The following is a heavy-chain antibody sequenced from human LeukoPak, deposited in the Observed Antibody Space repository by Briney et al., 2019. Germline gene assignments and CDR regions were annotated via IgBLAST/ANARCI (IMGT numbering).Heavy chain of an antibody. CDR3: ARSRATITLFDP. J-gene: IGHJ5*02. V-gene: IGHV1-2*02. Sequence: ASVKVSCKASGYTFTGYYMHWVRQAPGQGLEWMGWINPNSGGTNYAQKFQGRVTMTRDTSISTAYMELSRLRSDDTAAYYCARSRATITLFDPWGQGTLVTVSS. CDR2: INPNSGGT. CDR1: GYTFTGYY. D-gene: IGHD5-12*01.